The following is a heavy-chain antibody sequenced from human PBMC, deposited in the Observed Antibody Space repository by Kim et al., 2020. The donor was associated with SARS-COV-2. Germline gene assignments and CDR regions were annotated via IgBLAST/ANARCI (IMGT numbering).Heavy chain of an antibody. CDR3: ARYLGGEGAFDI. Sequence: NPSLNSRVAILIDTSNNQFSQKLTSVTAADTAVYYCARYLGGEGAFDIWGPGTIVTVSS. V-gene: IGHV4-59*01. J-gene: IGHJ3*02. D-gene: IGHD3-16*01.